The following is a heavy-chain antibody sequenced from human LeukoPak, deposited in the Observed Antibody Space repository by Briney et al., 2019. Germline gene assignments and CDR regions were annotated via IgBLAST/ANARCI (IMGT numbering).Heavy chain of an antibody. Sequence: PSETLSLTCGVSGGSITSTKWWSWVRPPPGQGLEWIGEISLSGLTNYNPSLKSRVTMALDKSKNHLSLNLTSVTAADTAVYYCSRENGAFSPFGYWGQGTLVTVPS. J-gene: IGHJ4*02. CDR3: SRENGAFSPFGY. D-gene: IGHD2-8*01. V-gene: IGHV4-4*02. CDR1: GGSITSTKW. CDR2: ISLSGLT.